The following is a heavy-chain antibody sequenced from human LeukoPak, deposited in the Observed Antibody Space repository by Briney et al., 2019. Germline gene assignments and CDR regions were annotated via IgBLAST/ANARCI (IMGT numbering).Heavy chain of an antibody. J-gene: IGHJ4*02. V-gene: IGHV3-30*18. Sequence: GGSLRLSCTASGFTLSGYGMHWVRQAPGKGLDWVAVISHDESIKNYADSVKGRFTISRDNSKNTLYLQMNSLRGEDTAVYYCAKDLYYDSSGPTLPDYWGQGTLVTVSS. CDR3: AKDLYYDSSGPTLPDY. CDR2: ISHDESIK. D-gene: IGHD3-22*01. CDR1: GFTLSGYG.